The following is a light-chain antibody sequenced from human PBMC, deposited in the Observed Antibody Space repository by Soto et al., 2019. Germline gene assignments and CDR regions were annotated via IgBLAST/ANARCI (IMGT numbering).Light chain of an antibody. J-gene: IGKJ1*01. V-gene: IGKV1-39*01. Sequence: DIQMTQSPSSLSASVGDRVTVTCRASQNINNYLNWYQQKPGKAPKLLIYAASSLQSGVPSRFSGSGSGTDFTLTISSLQPGDFATYYCQQSYGTLWTFGQGTKVEIK. CDR1: QNINNY. CDR2: AAS. CDR3: QQSYGTLWT.